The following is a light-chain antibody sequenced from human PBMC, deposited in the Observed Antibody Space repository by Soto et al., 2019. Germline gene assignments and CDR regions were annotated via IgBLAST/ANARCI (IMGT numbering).Light chain of an antibody. CDR2: GAS. V-gene: IGKV3-20*01. CDR3: QQYGSSIT. CDR1: QSVSNNY. J-gene: IGKJ5*01. Sequence: VLTQSPGTLSMSPGEGATLSCRAIQSVSNNYLAWYQQKPGQAPRPLIYGASNRATGIPDRFSGSGSGTDFTLTINRLEPEDFAVYYCQQYGSSITFGQGTRLEIK.